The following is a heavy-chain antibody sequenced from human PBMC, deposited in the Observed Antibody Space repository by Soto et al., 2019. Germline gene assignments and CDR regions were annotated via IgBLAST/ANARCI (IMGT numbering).Heavy chain of an antibody. D-gene: IGHD6-19*01. J-gene: IGHJ3*02. V-gene: IGHV1-18*01. Sequence: QVQLLQSGPELMKPGASVKLSCKASGYTFRNYGINWVRQAPGQGLEWMGWISAYNGNTNYAHNFQGRVTMATDTPTSTAYMELRSLKSDDTAVYYCARDGRQFFTNSENFDIWGQGTTVTVSS. CDR1: GYTFRNYG. CDR2: ISAYNGNT. CDR3: ARDGRQFFTNSENFDI.